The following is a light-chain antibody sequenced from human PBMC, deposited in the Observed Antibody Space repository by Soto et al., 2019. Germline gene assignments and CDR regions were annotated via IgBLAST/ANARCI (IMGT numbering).Light chain of an antibody. CDR1: SSDIGAYNF. J-gene: IGLJ2*01. V-gene: IGLV2-14*03. CDR2: DVN. CDR3: TSWTTSTTMI. Sequence: QSVLTQPASVSGSPGQSITISGTGTSSDIGAYNFVSWYQQHPGKAPKLMLYDVNIRPSGVSNRFSGSKSGNTASLTISGLQAEDEADYYCTSWTTSTTMIFGGGTKVTVL.